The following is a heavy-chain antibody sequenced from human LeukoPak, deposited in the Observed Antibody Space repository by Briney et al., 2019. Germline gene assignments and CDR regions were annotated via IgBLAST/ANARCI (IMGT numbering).Heavy chain of an antibody. D-gene: IGHD4-17*01. Sequence: PGGSLRLSCAASGFTFSTYGMHWVRQAPGKGLEWVAVISYDGSNEYYADSVKGRFTISRDNSKNSLYLQMNSLRAEDTAVYYCARRAVTTDLDYWGQGTPVTVSS. CDR1: GFTFSTYG. V-gene: IGHV3-30*03. J-gene: IGHJ4*02. CDR3: ARRAVTTDLDY. CDR2: ISYDGSNE.